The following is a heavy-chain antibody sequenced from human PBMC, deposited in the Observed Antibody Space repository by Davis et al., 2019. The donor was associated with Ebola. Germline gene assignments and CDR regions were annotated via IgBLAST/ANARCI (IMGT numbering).Heavy chain of an antibody. Sequence: SVKVSCKASGGIFSSYAISCVRQAPGQGLEWMGGIIPIFGTANYAQRFQGRVTITADESTSTAYMELSSLRSEDTAVYYCARTGLPLVRPTEYWYFDLWGRGTLVTVSS. J-gene: IGHJ2*01. CDR3: ARTGLPLVRPTEYWYFDL. CDR2: IIPIFGTA. CDR1: GGIFSSYA. V-gene: IGHV1-69*13. D-gene: IGHD7-27*01.